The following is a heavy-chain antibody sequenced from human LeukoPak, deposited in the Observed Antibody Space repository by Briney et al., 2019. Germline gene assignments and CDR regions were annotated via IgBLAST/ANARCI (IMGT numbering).Heavy chain of an antibody. CDR1: GGTFSSYA. V-gene: IGHV1-69*13. J-gene: IGHJ6*03. D-gene: IGHD3-9*01. Sequence: SVKVSCKASGGTFSSYAISWVRQAPGQGLEWMGGIIPIFGTANYAQKFQGRVTITADESTSTAYMELSSLSSEDTAVYYCARYLEDSYYYYYMDVWGKGTTVTVSS. CDR2: IIPIFGTA. CDR3: ARYLEDSYYYYYMDV.